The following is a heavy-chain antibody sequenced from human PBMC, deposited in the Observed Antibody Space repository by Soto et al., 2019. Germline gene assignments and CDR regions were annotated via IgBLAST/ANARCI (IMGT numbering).Heavy chain of an antibody. J-gene: IGHJ4*02. CDR2: ISSSSSYI. V-gene: IGHV3-21*01. D-gene: IGHD4-17*01. Sequence: PGGSLRLSCVVSGFTFSNYYMNWVRQAPGKGLEWVSSISSSSSYIYYADSMKGRFTISRDNAKNSLYLQMNSLRAEDTAVYYCARDRIRPDYVNFDYWGQGTLVTVSS. CDR3: ARDRIRPDYVNFDY. CDR1: GFTFSNYY.